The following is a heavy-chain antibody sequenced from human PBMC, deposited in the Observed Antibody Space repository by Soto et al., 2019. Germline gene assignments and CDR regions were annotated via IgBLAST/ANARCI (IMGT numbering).Heavy chain of an antibody. CDR1: GFAFSSHA. D-gene: IGHD2-21*01. V-gene: IGHV3-23*01. Sequence: EVQLLESGGGLVQPGGSLRLSCAASGFAFSSHAMNWVRQAPGKGLEWVSAISGSGSGTYYADSVKGRFTISRDNSKNTLYLQMNSLRAEDTALYYCAKDIFGYYQPSDSWGQGTLVTVSS. J-gene: IGHJ4*02. CDR3: AKDIFGYYQPSDS. CDR2: ISGSGSGT.